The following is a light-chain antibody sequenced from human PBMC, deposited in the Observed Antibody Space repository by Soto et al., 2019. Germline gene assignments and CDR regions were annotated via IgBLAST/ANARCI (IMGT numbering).Light chain of an antibody. V-gene: IGLV2-14*01. J-gene: IGLJ2*01. CDR3: SSYKTSSTVVV. Sequence: QSALTQPASVSRSPGQSITISCTGTSSDIGGYNYVSWYQQYPGKAPKLMIFGVSDRPSGVSNRFSGSKSGTTASLTISGLQSEDEADYYCSSYKTSSTVVVFGGGTKLTVL. CDR1: SSDIGGYNY. CDR2: GVS.